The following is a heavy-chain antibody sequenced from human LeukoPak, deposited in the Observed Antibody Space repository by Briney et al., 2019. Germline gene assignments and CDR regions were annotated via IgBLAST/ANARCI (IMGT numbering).Heavy chain of an antibody. CDR2: ISGSGGST. Sequence: PGGSLRLSCAASGFTFSSYSMNWVRQAPGKGLEWVSGISGSGGSTYYADSVKGRFTISRDNSKNTLYLQMSSLRADDTAVYYCAAPQHCSSTSCYLLYYYGMDVWGKGTTVTVSS. CDR1: GFTFSSYS. D-gene: IGHD2-2*01. CDR3: AAPQHCSSTSCYLLYYYGMDV. V-gene: IGHV3-23*01. J-gene: IGHJ6*04.